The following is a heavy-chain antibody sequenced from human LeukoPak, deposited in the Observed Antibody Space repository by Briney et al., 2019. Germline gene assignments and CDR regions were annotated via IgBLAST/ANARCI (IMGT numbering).Heavy chain of an antibody. V-gene: IGHV1-69*05. CDR2: ITPIFGTA. Sequence: SVKVSCKASGGTFSSYAISWVRQAPGQGLEWMGRITPIFGTANYAQKFQGRVTITTDESTSTAYMELSSLRSEDAAVYYCASLGPYFDYWGQGTLVTVSS. CDR1: GGTFSSYA. CDR3: ASLGPYFDY. D-gene: IGHD7-27*01. J-gene: IGHJ4*02.